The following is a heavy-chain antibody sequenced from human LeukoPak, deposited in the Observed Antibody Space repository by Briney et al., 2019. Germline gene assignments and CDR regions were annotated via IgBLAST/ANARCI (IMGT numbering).Heavy chain of an antibody. Sequence: PGGSLRLSCVASGFTFSSYAMSWVRQAPGKGLEWVSAISGSGVITHYAGSVKGRFSISRDNSKNTLYLQMNSLRAEDTALYYCAKKVVVGATSPYSDFQDWGQGTLVTVSS. CDR3: AKKVVVGATSPYSDFQD. J-gene: IGHJ1*01. D-gene: IGHD1-26*01. V-gene: IGHV3-23*01. CDR2: ISGSGVIT. CDR1: GFTFSSYA.